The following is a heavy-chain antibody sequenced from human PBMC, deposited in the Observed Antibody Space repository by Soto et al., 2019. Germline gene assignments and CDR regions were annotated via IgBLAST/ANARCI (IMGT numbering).Heavy chain of an antibody. V-gene: IGHV1-69*01. CDR2: IIPIFGTA. CDR3: ARGGELAVRGAGAFDI. Sequence: QVQLVQSGAEVKKPGSSVKVSCKASGGTFSSYAISWVRQAPGQGLEWMGGIIPIFGTANYAQKFQGRVTIPADESTSTAYMELSSLRSEDTAVYYCARGGELAVRGAGAFDIWGQGTMVTVSS. J-gene: IGHJ3*02. D-gene: IGHD3-10*01. CDR1: GGTFSSYA.